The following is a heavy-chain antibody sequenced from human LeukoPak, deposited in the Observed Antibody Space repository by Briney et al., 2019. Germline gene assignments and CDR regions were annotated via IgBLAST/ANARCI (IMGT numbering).Heavy chain of an antibody. CDR1: GFTFSSYA. CDR2: ISSSGGST. D-gene: IGHD7-27*01. CDR3: ARQNWGHEVGFFDY. Sequence: GGSLRLSCAASGFTFSSYAMSWVRQAPGKGLEWVSAISSSGGSTYYADSVMGRFTISRDNSKNTLYLQVNSLRAEDTAVYYCARQNWGHEVGFFDYWGQGALVTASS. V-gene: IGHV3-23*01. J-gene: IGHJ4*02.